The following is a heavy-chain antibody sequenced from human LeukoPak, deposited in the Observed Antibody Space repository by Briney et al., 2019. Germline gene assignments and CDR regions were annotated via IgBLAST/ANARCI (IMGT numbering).Heavy chain of an antibody. V-gene: IGHV1-2*02. J-gene: IGHJ4*02. CDR3: ARDRRAVAGTHDY. CDR2: INPNSGGT. Sequence: ASVKASCKASGYTFTGYYMHWVRQAPGQGLEWMGWINPNSGGTNYAQKFQGRVTMTRDTSISTAYMELSRLRSDDTAVYYCARDRRAVAGTHDYWGQGTLVTVSS. CDR1: GYTFTGYY. D-gene: IGHD6-19*01.